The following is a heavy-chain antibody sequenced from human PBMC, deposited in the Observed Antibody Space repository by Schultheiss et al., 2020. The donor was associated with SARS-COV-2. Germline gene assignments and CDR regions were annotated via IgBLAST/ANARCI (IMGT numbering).Heavy chain of an antibody. CDR2: IYHSWST. CDR1: GYSISSSHF. V-gene: IGHV4-38-2*02. J-gene: IGHJ6*02. CDR3: GRDSYYYGMDV. Sequence: SETLSLTCAVSGYSISSSHFWGWIRQPPGKGLEWIGSIYHSWSTYYNPSLKSRVTISLDTSKNQFSLKLSSVTAADTAVYYCGRDSYYYGMDVWGQGTTVTVSS.